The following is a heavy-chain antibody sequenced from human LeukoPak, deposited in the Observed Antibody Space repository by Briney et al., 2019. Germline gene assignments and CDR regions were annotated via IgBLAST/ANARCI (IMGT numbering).Heavy chain of an antibody. CDR1: GFTFSSYS. CDR2: ISSSSSYI. V-gene: IGHV3-21*01. CDR3: ARPRRQGEDAFDI. J-gene: IGHJ3*02. Sequence: GGSLRLSCAASGFTFSSYSMNWVRQAPGKGLEWVSSISSSSSYIYYADSVKGRFTISRDNAKNSLYLQMNSLRAEDTAVYYCARPRRQGEDAFDIWGQGTMVTVSS.